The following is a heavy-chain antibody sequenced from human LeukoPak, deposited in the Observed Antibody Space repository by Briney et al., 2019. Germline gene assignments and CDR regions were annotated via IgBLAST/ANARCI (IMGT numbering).Heavy chain of an antibody. D-gene: IGHD6-13*01. V-gene: IGHV3-21*01. CDR2: ISSSSTYI. J-gene: IGHJ5*02. CDR3: ASSLAVAGTGGWLDP. Sequence: GGSLRLSCAASGFTFSSYSMNWVRQAPGKGLEWVSSISSSSTYIYYADSVKGRFTISRDNAKNLLFLQMNSLRAEDTAVYYCASSLAVAGTGGWLDPWGQGNLVTVSS. CDR1: GFTFSSYS.